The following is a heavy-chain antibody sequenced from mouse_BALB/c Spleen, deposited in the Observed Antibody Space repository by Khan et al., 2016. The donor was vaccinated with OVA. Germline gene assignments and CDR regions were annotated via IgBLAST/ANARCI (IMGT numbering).Heavy chain of an antibody. V-gene: IGHV1-77*01. D-gene: IGHD1-2*01. CDR2: ISPGSGDT. Sequence: QVQLQQPEAELARPGASVKLSCKASGYTFTDYYINWVKQRTGQGLEWIGEISPGSGDTYYNEKFKGKATLTADKSSNTAYMQLSSLTSEASAVYFCARRNYFGYTFAYWGQGTLVTVSA. CDR1: GYTFTDYY. CDR3: ARRNYFGYTFAY. J-gene: IGHJ3*01.